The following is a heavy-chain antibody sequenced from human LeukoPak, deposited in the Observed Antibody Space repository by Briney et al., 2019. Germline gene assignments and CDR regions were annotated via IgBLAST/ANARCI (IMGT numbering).Heavy chain of an antibody. CDR1: GGSISSYY. CDR2: IYYSGST. Sequence: SETLSLTCTVSGGSISSYYWSWIRQPPGKGLEWIGYIYYSGSTNYNPSLKSRVTISVDTSKNQFSLKLSSVTAADTAVYYCARGIAAAGTGDYRGQGTLVTVSS. J-gene: IGHJ4*02. D-gene: IGHD6-13*01. CDR3: ARGIAAAGTGDY. V-gene: IGHV4-59*01.